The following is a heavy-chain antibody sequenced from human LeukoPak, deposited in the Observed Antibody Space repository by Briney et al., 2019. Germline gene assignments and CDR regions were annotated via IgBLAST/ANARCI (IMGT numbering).Heavy chain of an antibody. V-gene: IGHV3-23*01. CDR2: ISGSGGST. J-gene: IGHJ5*02. Sequence: PGGSLRLSCAASGFTFSSYAMSWVRQAPGKGLEWVSAISGSGGSTYYADSVKGRFTISRDNSKNTLYLQMNSLRAEDTAVYYCAKGDGVPAAKMPRFDPWGQGTLVTVSS. CDR1: GFTFSSYA. D-gene: IGHD2-2*01. CDR3: AKGDGVPAAKMPRFDP.